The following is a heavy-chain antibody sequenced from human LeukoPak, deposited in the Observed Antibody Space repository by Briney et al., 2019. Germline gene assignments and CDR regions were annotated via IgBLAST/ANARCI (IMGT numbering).Heavy chain of an antibody. CDR3: AIVGAWGIFDY. V-gene: IGHV1-69*04. CDR1: GGTFSSYA. CDR2: IIPILGIA. Sequence: GASVKVSCKASGGTFSSYAISWVRQAPGQGLEWMGRIIPILGIANYAQKFQGRVTITADKSTNTAYMELSSLRSEDTAVYYCAIVGAWGIFDYWGQGTLVTVPS. D-gene: IGHD1-26*01. J-gene: IGHJ4*02.